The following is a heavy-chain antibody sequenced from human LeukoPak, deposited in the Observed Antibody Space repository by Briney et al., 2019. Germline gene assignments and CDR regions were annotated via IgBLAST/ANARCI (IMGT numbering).Heavy chain of an antibody. D-gene: IGHD6-19*01. V-gene: IGHV1-69*02. J-gene: IGHJ4*02. CDR2: IIPMMGIA. Sequence: SVRVSCKASGGTLRRHTITWVRQAPGQGLEWMGRIIPMMGIANYAQKFQGRVTITADTSTDTAYMDLISLRSEDTAVYYCASRSHKTIVGADTREVGDYWGQGTLVTVSS. CDR3: ASRSHKTIVGADTREVGDY. CDR1: GGTLRRHT.